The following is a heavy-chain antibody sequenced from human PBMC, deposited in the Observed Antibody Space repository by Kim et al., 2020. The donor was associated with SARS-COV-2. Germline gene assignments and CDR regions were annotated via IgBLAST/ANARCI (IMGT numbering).Heavy chain of an antibody. CDR2: IDPSDSYT. CDR3: ARQAVPALNYYYGMDV. CDR1: GYSFTSYW. V-gene: IGHV5-10-1*01. J-gene: IGHJ6*02. D-gene: IGHD2-2*01. Sequence: GESLKISCKGSGYSFTSYWISWVRQMPGKGLEWMGRIDPSDSYTNYSPSFQGHVTISADKFISTAYLQWSSLKASDTAMYYCARQAVPALNYYYGMDVWGQGTTVTVSS.